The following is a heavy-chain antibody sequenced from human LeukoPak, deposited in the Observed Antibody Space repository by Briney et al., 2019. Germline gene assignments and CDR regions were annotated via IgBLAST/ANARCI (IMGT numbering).Heavy chain of an antibody. V-gene: IGHV3-74*01. CDR2: IKGDGSYV. Sequence: GGSLRLSCAASGFTFSRYWMHWVRQAPGKGLVWVLRIKGDGSYVNHADPVKGRFTISRDNAKNTLNLQMNSLTADDTAMYYCVRDGDVYNFDYWGQGTQVTVSS. CDR1: GFTFSRYW. CDR3: VRDGDVYNFDY. D-gene: IGHD5-24*01. J-gene: IGHJ4*02.